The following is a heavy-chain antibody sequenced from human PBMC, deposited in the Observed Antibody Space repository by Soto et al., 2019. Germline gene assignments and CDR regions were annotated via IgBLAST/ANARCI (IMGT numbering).Heavy chain of an antibody. CDR3: AKHDSSPFYYYYYMDV. D-gene: IGHD3-22*01. V-gene: IGHV3-23*01. CDR2: ISGSGGST. Sequence: PGGSLRLSCAASGFTFSSYAMSWVRQAPGRGLEWVSAISGSGGSTYYADSVKGRFTISRDNSKNTLYLQMNSLRAEDTAVYYCAKHDSSPFYYYYYMDVWGKGTTVTVSS. J-gene: IGHJ6*03. CDR1: GFTFSSYA.